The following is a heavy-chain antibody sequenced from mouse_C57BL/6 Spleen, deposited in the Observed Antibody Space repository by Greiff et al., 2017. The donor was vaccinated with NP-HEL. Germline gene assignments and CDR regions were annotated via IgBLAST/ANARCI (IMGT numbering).Heavy chain of an antibody. D-gene: IGHD3-2*02. J-gene: IGHJ4*01. CDR3: ARGGTAQAPYYYAMDY. CDR1: GYTFTSYW. CDR2: IHPNSGST. Sequence: VQLQQSGAELVKPGASVKLSCKASGYTFTSYWMHWVKQRPGQGLEWIGMIHPNSGSTNYNEKFKSKATLTVDKSSSTAYMQLSSLTSEDSAVYYCARGGTAQAPYYYAMDYWGQGTSVTVSS. V-gene: IGHV1-64*01.